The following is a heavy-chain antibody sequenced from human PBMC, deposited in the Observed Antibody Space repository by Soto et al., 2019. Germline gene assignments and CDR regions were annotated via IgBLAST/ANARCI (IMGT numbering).Heavy chain of an antibody. Sequence: PSETLSLTCAVYGGSFSGYYWSWTRQPPGKGLEWIGEINHSGSTNYNPSLKSRVTISVDTSKNQFSLKLSSVTAADTAVYYCARGTIAVAGTHFGNFGYYYYGMDVWGQGTTVTVSS. CDR2: INHSGST. CDR1: GGSFSGYY. D-gene: IGHD6-19*01. V-gene: IGHV4-34*01. CDR3: ARGTIAVAGTHFGNFGYYYYGMDV. J-gene: IGHJ6*02.